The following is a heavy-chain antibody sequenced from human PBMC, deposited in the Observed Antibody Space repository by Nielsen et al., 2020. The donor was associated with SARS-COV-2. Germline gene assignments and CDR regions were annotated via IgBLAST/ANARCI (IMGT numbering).Heavy chain of an antibody. CDR1: GFTFSIYS. CDR2: ISGSGGST. J-gene: IGHJ4*02. V-gene: IGHV3-23*01. Sequence: GESLKISCAASGFTFSIYSMTWVRQAPGKGLEWVSAISGSGGSTYYADSVKGRFTISRDNSKNTLYLQMNSLRAEDTAVYYCTTGRGWYSSSWGQGTLVTVSS. D-gene: IGHD6-13*01. CDR3: TTGRGWYSSS.